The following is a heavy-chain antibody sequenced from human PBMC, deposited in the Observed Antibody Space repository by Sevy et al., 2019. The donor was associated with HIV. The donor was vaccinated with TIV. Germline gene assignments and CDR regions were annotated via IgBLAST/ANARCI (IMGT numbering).Heavy chain of an antibody. D-gene: IGHD3-22*01. J-gene: IGHJ4*02. V-gene: IGHV3-23*01. CDR2: ISGTGGSGDKT. CDR1: GFTFRNYA. Sequence: GGSLRLSCAASGFTFRNYAMNWVRQAPGKELEWVSGISGTGGSGDKTNYADPVKGRFTISRDDSKNSLYLQLNTLRAEDTAIYYCARKYDSSGYFDYWGQGTLVTVSS. CDR3: ARKYDSSGYFDY.